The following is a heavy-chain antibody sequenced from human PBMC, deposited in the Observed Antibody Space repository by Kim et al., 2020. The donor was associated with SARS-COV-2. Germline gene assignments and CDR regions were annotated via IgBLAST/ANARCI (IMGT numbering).Heavy chain of an antibody. V-gene: IGHV4-59*01. D-gene: IGHD4-17*01. J-gene: IGHJ3*02. CDR3: ARDDYDDLGAFDI. Sequence: YNPSLASRVKISIDPSKTRFSLSLSSVTAADTAVYYCARDDYDDLGAFDIWGRGTMVTVSS.